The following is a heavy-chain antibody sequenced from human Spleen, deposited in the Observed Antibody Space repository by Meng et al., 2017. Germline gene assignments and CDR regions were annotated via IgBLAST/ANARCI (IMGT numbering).Heavy chain of an antibody. D-gene: IGHD2-8*02. CDR2: ISSRGDGT. V-gene: IGHV3-23*01. J-gene: IGHJ4*02. CDR3: AKLVASATNY. CDR1: GITFSAHY. Sequence: GESLKISCAASGITFSAHYMDWVRQPPGKGLEWVSAISSRGDGTYYADSVKGRFTISRDNSKNTLFLQMNSLRGEDTALYDCAKLVASATNYWGQGTLVTVSS.